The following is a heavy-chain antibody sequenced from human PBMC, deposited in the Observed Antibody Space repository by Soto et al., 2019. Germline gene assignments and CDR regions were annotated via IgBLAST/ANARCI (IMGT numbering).Heavy chain of an antibody. J-gene: IGHJ4*02. D-gene: IGHD2-21*02. V-gene: IGHV3-30-3*01. CDR2: ISYDGSNK. CDR1: GFTFSSYA. CDR3: ARDGERYCGGDCYSWVDY. Sequence: QVQLVESGGGVVQPGRSLRLSCAASGFTFSSYAMHWVRQAPGKGLEWVAVISYDGSNKYYADSVKGRFTISRDNSKNTLYLQMNSLRAEDPAVYYCARDGERYCGGDCYSWVDYWGQGTLVTVSS.